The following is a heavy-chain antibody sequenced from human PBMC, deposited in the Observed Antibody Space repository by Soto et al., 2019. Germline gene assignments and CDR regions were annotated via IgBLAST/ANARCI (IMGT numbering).Heavy chain of an antibody. J-gene: IGHJ4*02. CDR1: GLTFSSYA. Sequence: EVQLLESGGSLVQPGGSLRLSCAASGLTFSSYAMGWVRQAPGKGLQWVSAISASSYTYYTDSVKGRFTISRDNSKNTLYLQMNRLRAEDTAVYYCASRGVPYGDPYYFDYLGQGTLVTVSS. CDR3: ASRGVPYGDPYYFDY. D-gene: IGHD4-17*01. CDR2: ISASSYT. V-gene: IGHV3-23*01.